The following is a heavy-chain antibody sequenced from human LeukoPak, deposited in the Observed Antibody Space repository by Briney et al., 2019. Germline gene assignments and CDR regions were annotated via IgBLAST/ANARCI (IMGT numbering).Heavy chain of an antibody. CDR1: GGSISGYY. J-gene: IGHJ5*02. Sequence: PSEPLSLTCAVSGGSISGYYWSWIRQPPGKGLEWIGRIYTSGSPNYTPSLKSRVTMSVDTSKNQFSLKMSPVTAPDTAVYYCAREVLGYCRSTSCYGWFDPWGQGTLVTVSS. CDR2: IYTSGSP. CDR3: AREVLGYCRSTSCYGWFDP. D-gene: IGHD2-2*01. V-gene: IGHV4-4*07.